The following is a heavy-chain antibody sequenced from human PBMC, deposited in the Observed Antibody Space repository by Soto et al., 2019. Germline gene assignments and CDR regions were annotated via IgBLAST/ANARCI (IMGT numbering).Heavy chain of an antibody. CDR2: IFYTGIT. Sequence: SETLSLTCRLSGGSFSPNYWSWFRQPPGKGLEYIGYIFYTGITNYNPSLKSRVTISMDTSKNQFSLKLNSLTAADTAVYYCAKGAGRDGYNTARAQGTLVTVSS. CDR3: AKGAGRDGYNTA. J-gene: IGHJ4*02. V-gene: IGHV4-59*01. CDR1: GGSFSPNY. D-gene: IGHD5-12*01.